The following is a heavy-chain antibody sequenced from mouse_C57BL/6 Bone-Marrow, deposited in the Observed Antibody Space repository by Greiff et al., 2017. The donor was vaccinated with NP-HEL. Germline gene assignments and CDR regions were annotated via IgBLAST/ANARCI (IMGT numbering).Heavy chain of an antibody. D-gene: IGHD1-1*01. CDR1: GYTFTSYW. Sequence: QVQLKQPGAELVMPGASVKLSCKASGYTFTSYWMHWVKQRPGQGLEWIGEIDPSDSYTNYNQKFKGKSTLTVDKSSSTAYMQLSSLTSEDSAVYYCARPLYYGSSPYAMDYWGQGTSVTVSS. CDR2: IDPSDSYT. CDR3: ARPLYYGSSPYAMDY. J-gene: IGHJ4*01. V-gene: IGHV1-69*01.